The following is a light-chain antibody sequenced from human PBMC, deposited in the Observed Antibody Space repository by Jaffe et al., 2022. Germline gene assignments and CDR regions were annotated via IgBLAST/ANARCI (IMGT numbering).Light chain of an antibody. CDR1: QDISTC. Sequence: DIEMTQSPSSLSASVGDTVTITCRASQDISTCLAWFQQKPGKAPKTLIYAASYLYSWVPSRFSGSASGTDFTLAITGLQPEDYATYYCQQCASYPLTFGGGTKVDFK. CDR2: AAS. V-gene: IGKV1-16*01. J-gene: IGKJ4*01. CDR3: QQCASYPLT.